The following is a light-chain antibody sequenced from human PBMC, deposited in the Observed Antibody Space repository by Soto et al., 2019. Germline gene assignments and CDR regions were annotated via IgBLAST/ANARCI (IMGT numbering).Light chain of an antibody. CDR2: AAS. V-gene: IGKV1-17*01. CDR3: LQHNSFPRT. Sequence: DIQMTQSPSSLSASVGDRVTITCRASQGIRSDLGWYQQKPGKAPKRLIYAASKLHSGVPSRFSGSGSGTEFTLTISILQPDDFANYYGLQHNSFPRTFGQGTKVEIK. J-gene: IGKJ1*01. CDR1: QGIRSD.